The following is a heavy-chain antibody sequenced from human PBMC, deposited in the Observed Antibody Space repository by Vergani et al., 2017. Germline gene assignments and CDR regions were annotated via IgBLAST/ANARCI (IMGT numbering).Heavy chain of an antibody. V-gene: IGHV4-34*01. CDR2: IDHTGRP. CDR1: GGSFTSYH. Sequence: QVQLQQWGGGLLKPSETLSLTCVVNGGSFTSYHWTWIRQSPGEGLEWVGDIDHTGRPDYNPSLKGRLTMSVDKSRNRFSLTINSVTATDTAIYFCARVNTETNGHLYYYYYMDVWGQGTAVTVS. CDR3: ARVNTETNGHLYYYYYMDV. D-gene: IGHD4-11*01. J-gene: IGHJ6*03.